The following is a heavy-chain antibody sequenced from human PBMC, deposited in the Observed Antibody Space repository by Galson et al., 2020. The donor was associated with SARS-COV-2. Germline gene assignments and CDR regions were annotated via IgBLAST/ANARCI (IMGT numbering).Heavy chain of an antibody. Sequence: SVKVSCKASGGTFSSYAISWVRQAPGQGLEWMGGIIPIFGTANYAQKFQGRVTITADESTSTAYMELSSLRSEDTAVYYCARDGDMGEGGLLVFDPWGQGTLVTVSS. CDR2: IIPIFGTA. D-gene: IGHD3-9*01. V-gene: IGHV1-69*13. J-gene: IGHJ5*02. CDR3: ARDGDMGEGGLLVFDP. CDR1: GGTFSSYA.